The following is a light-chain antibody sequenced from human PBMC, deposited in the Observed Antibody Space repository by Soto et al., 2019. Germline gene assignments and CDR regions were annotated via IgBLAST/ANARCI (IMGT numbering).Light chain of an antibody. CDR2: EAS. CDR1: QSVNYY. Sequence: EIVLTQSPATLSLSPGERATLSCRASQSVNYYLAWYQQKPGQAPRLLIYEASNRATGIPARFSASGSGTDFTLTLSSLEPEHFAVYYCQQRSNTFGQGTRLDIK. J-gene: IGKJ5*01. V-gene: IGKV3-11*01. CDR3: QQRSNT.